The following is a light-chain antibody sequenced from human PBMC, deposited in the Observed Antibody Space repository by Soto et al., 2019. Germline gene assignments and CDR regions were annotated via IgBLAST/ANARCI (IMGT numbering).Light chain of an antibody. Sequence: DIQMTQSPSSLSASVGDRVTITCRASQSISSYLNWYQQKPGKAPKLLIYAASSLQSGVPSRFSGSGSGTDFTLTISSLQPEXXXXXXXXXXXXXXXFXFGPGTKVDIK. CDR3: XXXXXXXXFX. J-gene: IGKJ3*01. CDR1: QSISSY. V-gene: IGKV1-39*01. CDR2: AAS.